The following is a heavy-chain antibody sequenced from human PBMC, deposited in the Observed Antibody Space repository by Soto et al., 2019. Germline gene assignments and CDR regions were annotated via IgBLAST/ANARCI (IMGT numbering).Heavy chain of an antibody. CDR2: ISYDGSNK. Sequence: GGSLRLSCAASGFTFSSYGMHWVRQAPGKGLEWVAVISYDGSNKYYADSVKGRFTISRDNSKNTLYLQMNSLRAEDTAVYYCAKDLWSSGYYLDYWGQGTLVTVSS. D-gene: IGHD3-22*01. J-gene: IGHJ4*02. CDR3: AKDLWSSGYYLDY. CDR1: GFTFSSYG. V-gene: IGHV3-30*18.